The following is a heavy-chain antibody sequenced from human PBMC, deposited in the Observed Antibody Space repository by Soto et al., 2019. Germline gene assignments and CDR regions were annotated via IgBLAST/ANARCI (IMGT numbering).Heavy chain of an antibody. CDR2: ISSTSTYI. D-gene: IGHD6-13*01. J-gene: IGHJ4*02. V-gene: IGHV3-21*01. CDR3: ARETAGYTSTSAFDY. Sequence: GGPLSLSCAASGFTFSTYSMNWVRPAPGKGLEWISSISSTSTYIYYADSLKGRFTISRDNTKNSLYLQINSLRDDDTAVYYCARETAGYTSTSAFDYWGQGALVTVSS. CDR1: GFTFSTYS.